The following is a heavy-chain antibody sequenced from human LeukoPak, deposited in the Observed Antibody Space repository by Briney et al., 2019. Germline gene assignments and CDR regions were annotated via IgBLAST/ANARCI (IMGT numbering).Heavy chain of an antibody. V-gene: IGHV5-51*01. CDR1: GYSFTSYW. J-gene: IGHJ6*03. CDR3: ARRNYYDSSGYYADYYYMDV. CDR2: IYPGDSDT. D-gene: IGHD3-22*01. Sequence: GESLKTSCKGSGYSFTSYWIGWVRQMPGKGLEWMGIIYPGDSDTRYSPSFQGQVTISADKSISTAYLQWSSLKASDTAMYYCARRNYYDSSGYYADYYYMDVWGKGTTVTVSS.